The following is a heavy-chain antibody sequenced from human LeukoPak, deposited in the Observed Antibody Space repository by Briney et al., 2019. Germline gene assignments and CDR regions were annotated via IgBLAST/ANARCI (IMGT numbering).Heavy chain of an antibody. Sequence: GGSLRLSCAASGFTFSSYGMLWVRQAPGKGLEWVAVISYDGSNKYYADSVKGRFTISRDNSKNTLYLQMNSLRAEDTAVYYCAKDRGEGGDYWGQGTLVTVSS. D-gene: IGHD4-17*01. V-gene: IGHV3-30*18. J-gene: IGHJ4*02. CDR3: AKDRGEGGDY. CDR1: GFTFSSYG. CDR2: ISYDGSNK.